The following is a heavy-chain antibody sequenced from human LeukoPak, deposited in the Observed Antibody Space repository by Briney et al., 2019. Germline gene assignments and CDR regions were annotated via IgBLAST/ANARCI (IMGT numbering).Heavy chain of an antibody. Sequence: PGGSLRLSCETSGFSFSTYWMSWVRQAPGKGLEWVSSIRGSGGSTYYADSVKGRFTISRDNSKNTLYLQMNSLRAEDTAVYYCATSWDLLSFYYYYYMDVWGKGTTVTVSS. D-gene: IGHD1-26*01. CDR1: GFSFSTYW. CDR2: IRGSGGST. CDR3: ATSWDLLSFYYYYYMDV. J-gene: IGHJ6*03. V-gene: IGHV3-23*01.